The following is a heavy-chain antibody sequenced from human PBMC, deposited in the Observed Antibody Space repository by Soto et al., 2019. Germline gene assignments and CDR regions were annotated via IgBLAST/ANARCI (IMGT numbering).Heavy chain of an antibody. CDR1: GYTFTGYY. J-gene: IGHJ6*02. CDR3: AREPLSGYSYGSAYYYYGMDV. CDR2: INPNSGGT. Sequence: ASVKVSCKASGYTFTGYYMHWVRQAPGQGLEWMGWINPNSGGTNYAQKFQGRVTMTRDTSISTAYMELSRLRSDNTAVYYCAREPLSGYSYGSAYYYYGMDVWGQGTTVTVSS. D-gene: IGHD5-18*01. V-gene: IGHV1-2*02.